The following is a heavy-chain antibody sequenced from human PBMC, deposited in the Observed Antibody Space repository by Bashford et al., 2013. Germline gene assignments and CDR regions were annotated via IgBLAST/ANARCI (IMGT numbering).Heavy chain of an antibody. D-gene: IGHD3-10*01. CDR3: ARHLGMVRGSYNWFDP. CDR2: IYPGDSDT. J-gene: IGHJ5*02. Sequence: WVRQMPGKGLEWMGIIYPGDSDTRYSPSFQGQVTISADKSISTAYLQWSSLKASDTAMYYCARHLGMVRGSYNWFDPWGQGTLVTVSS. V-gene: IGHV5-51*01.